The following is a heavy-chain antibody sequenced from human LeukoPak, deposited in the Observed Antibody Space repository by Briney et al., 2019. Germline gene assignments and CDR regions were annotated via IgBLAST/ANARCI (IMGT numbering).Heavy chain of an antibody. J-gene: IGHJ1*01. CDR1: GFTFSSSW. CDR3: AKDSPGPNGYFQR. V-gene: IGHV3-23*01. D-gene: IGHD2-8*01. CDR2: ISGSGGNT. Sequence: PGGSLRLSCAASGFTFSSSWMSWARQAPGKGLEWVSTISGSGGNTYYAESVKGRFTISRDNSKNTLYLQMSSLRAEDTAVYYCAKDSPGPNGYFQRWGQGTLVTVSS.